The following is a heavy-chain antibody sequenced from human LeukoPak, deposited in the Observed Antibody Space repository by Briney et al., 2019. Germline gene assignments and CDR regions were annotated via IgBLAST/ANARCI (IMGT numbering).Heavy chain of an antibody. CDR1: GYTLTELS. CDR2: FDPEDGET. CDR3: ATERYCSSTSCYGGNWFDP. Sequence: GASVKVSCKVSGYTLTELSMHWVRQAPGKGLEWMGGFDPEDGETIYAQKFQGRVTMTEDTSTDTAYMELSSLRSEDTPVYYCATERYCSSTSCYGGNWFDPWGQGTLVTVSS. V-gene: IGHV1-24*01. D-gene: IGHD2-2*01. J-gene: IGHJ5*02.